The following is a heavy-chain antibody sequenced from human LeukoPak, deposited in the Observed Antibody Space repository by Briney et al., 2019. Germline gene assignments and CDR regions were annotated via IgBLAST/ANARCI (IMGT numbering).Heavy chain of an antibody. J-gene: IGHJ4*02. Sequence: GGSLRLSCAASGFTFSSYGMYWVRQAPGKGLEWVAVISYDGSNKYYADSVKGGFTIYRENSKNTLYLQMNSLRAEDTAVYYCAKDSSYSSGDYWGQGTLVTVSS. CDR2: ISYDGSNK. CDR3: AKDSSYSSGDY. CDR1: GFTFSSYG. V-gene: IGHV3-30*18. D-gene: IGHD6-19*01.